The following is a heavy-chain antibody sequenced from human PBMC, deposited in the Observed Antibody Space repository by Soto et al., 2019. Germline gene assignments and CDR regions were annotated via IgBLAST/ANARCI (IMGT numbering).Heavy chain of an antibody. D-gene: IGHD3-9*01. CDR2: IYPGDSDT. Sequence: EVQLVQSGAEVKKPGESLKISCKGSGYSFTSYWIGWVRQMPGKGLEWMGIIYPGDSDTRYSPSFQGQVTISADKSISTAYLQWSSLKASDTAMYYCVKSARYFDWYRSFDYWGQGTLVTVSS. J-gene: IGHJ4*02. CDR3: VKSARYFDWYRSFDY. V-gene: IGHV5-51*03. CDR1: GYSFTSYW.